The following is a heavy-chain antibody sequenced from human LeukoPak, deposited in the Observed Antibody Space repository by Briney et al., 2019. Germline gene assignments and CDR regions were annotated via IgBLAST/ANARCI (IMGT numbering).Heavy chain of an antibody. J-gene: IGHJ6*03. CDR2: ISGSGGST. Sequence: GGSLRLSCAASGFTFSSYAMSWVRQAPGKGLEWVSAISGSGGSTYYADSVKGRFTISRDNSKNALYLQMNSLRAEDTAVYYCAKARVPATYYYYMDVWGKGTTVTVSS. CDR1: GFTFSSYA. D-gene: IGHD2-2*01. CDR3: AKARVPATYYYYMDV. V-gene: IGHV3-23*01.